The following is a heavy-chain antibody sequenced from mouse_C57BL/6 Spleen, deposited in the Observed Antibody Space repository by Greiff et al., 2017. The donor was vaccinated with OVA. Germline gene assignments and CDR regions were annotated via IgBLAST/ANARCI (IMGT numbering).Heavy chain of an antibody. Sequence: EVHLVESGEGLVKPGGSLKLSCAASGFTFSSYAMSWVRPTPEKRLEWVAYISSGGDYIYYADTVKGRFTISRDNARNTLYLQMSSLKSEDTAMYYCTRDSLLGYYAMDYWGQGTSVTVSS. J-gene: IGHJ4*01. CDR3: TRDSLLGYYAMDY. D-gene: IGHD4-1*01. V-gene: IGHV5-9-1*02. CDR1: GFTFSSYA. CDR2: ISSGGDYI.